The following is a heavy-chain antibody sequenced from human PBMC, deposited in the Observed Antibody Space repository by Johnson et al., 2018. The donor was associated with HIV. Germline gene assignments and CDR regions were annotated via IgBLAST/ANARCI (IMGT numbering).Heavy chain of an antibody. V-gene: IGHV3-30*04. CDR3: AREGRTGPDTFDI. CDR1: RFTFSSYA. Sequence: VQLVESGGGVVQPGRSLRLSCAASRFTFSSYAMHWVRQAPGKGLEWVAIISYDGSNKNYADSVKGSFTVSRDNSKNTLFLQMNGLRAEDTAVYYCAREGRTGPDTFDIWGQGTMLTVSS. J-gene: IGHJ3*02. CDR2: ISYDGSNK.